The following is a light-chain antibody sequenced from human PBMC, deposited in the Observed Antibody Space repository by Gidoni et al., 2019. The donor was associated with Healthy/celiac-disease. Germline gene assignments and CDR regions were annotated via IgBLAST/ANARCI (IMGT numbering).Light chain of an antibody. Sequence: EIQLTQSPSSLSASVGDRVTITYRASQSISSYLNCYQQRPGKAPKLLIYAASSLQSGVPSRFTVSGSVTHFTLTLSSLHPEDFSTYYCQQSYITSPFGGGTKVEIK. CDR2: AAS. CDR3: QQSYITSP. CDR1: QSISSY. V-gene: IGKV1-39*01. J-gene: IGKJ4*01.